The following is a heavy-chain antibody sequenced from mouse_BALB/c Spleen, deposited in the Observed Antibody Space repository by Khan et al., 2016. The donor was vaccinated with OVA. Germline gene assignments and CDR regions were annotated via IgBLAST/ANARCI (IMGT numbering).Heavy chain of an antibody. CDR1: GYTFTSFY. D-gene: IGHD1-1*01. Sequence: QVQLKQSGAELVKPGASVKLSCKASGYTFTSFYIYWVKQRPGQGLEGVGEINPSNGGTNFNEKFKSKATLTVDKSPSTAYMQLSSLTSEDSAVYYCTRGGYGSPFAYWGQGTLVTVS. J-gene: IGHJ3*01. CDR2: INPSNGGT. CDR3: TRGGYGSPFAY. V-gene: IGHV1S81*02.